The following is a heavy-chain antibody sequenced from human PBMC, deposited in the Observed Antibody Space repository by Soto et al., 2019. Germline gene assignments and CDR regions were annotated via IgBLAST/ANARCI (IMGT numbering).Heavy chain of an antibody. CDR1: GGSCSSGNYY. J-gene: IGHJ4*02. V-gene: IGHV4-30-4*01. Sequence: QVQLQESGPGLVKPSQTLSLTCTDSGGSCSSGNYYWSWIRQPPGKGLEWIGYIYYSGSTYCNPALKRRGPISVDTSKKQFSLKLRSVTAADTAVYYWSRNSYGYIFYDYWGQGTLVTVSS. CDR3: SRNSYGYIFYDY. D-gene: IGHD5-18*01. CDR2: IYYSGST.